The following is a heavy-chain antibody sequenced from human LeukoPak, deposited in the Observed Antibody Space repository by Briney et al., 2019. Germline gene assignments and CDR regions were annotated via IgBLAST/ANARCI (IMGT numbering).Heavy chain of an antibody. D-gene: IGHD3-9*01. CDR3: AKWGDYDVLTGYYDPDY. V-gene: IGHV3-23*01. CDR2: ITGSDFIT. J-gene: IGHJ4*02. Sequence: GASLRLSCAASGFTFSNYAMSWVRQAPGKGLEWVSDITGSDFITYYADSVKGRFTISRDNYKNTLYLQMNSLRAEDTAVYYCAKWGDYDVLTGYYDPDYWGQGTLVTVSS. CDR1: GFTFSNYA.